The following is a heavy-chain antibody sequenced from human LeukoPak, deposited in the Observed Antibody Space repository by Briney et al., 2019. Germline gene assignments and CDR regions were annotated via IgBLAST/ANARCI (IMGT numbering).Heavy chain of an antibody. Sequence: GGSLRLSCAASGFTFSSYGMHWVRQAPGKGLEWVAVIWYDGSNKYYADSVKGRFTISRDNSKNTLYLQMNSLRAEDTAVYYCARGPVTVTSYYYYYMDVWGKGTTVTVSS. CDR3: ARGPVTVTSYYYYYMDV. D-gene: IGHD4-11*01. CDR1: GFTFSSYG. V-gene: IGHV3-33*01. J-gene: IGHJ6*03. CDR2: IWYDGSNK.